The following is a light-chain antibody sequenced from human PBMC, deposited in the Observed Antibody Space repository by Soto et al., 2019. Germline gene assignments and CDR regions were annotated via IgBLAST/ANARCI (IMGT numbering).Light chain of an antibody. CDR1: QSISSSY. CDR2: GAS. V-gene: IGKV3-20*01. Sequence: EIVLTQSPGTLSLFPGERATLSCRASQSISSSYLAWYQQKPGQAPRLFIYGASSRATGIPDRFSGAGSATDFTLTISRLEPEDFAVYYCHQYGSAPAWTFGQGTKVEIK. CDR3: HQYGSAPAWT. J-gene: IGKJ1*01.